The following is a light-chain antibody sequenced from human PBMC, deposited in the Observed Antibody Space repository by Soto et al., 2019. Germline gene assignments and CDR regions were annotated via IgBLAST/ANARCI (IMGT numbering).Light chain of an antibody. J-gene: IGKJ1*01. CDR1: QSVSIS. CDR3: QQYASSRT. CDR2: GAS. Sequence: EIVLAQSPATLSLSPGERATLSCRASQSVSISLAWYQQKPGQAPRLLMYGASSRATGIPDRFSGSGSGTDFTLTITRLEPEDFAVYYCQQYASSRTFGQGTKVDIK. V-gene: IGKV3-20*01.